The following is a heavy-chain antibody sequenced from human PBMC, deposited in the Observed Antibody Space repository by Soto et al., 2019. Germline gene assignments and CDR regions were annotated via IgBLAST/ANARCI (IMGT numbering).Heavy chain of an antibody. J-gene: IGHJ4*02. CDR1: GFSLSTSGVG. Sequence: QITLKESGPTLVKPTQTLTLTCTFSGFSLSTSGVGVGWIRQPPGKALEWLALIYWDDDKRYSPSLKSRLTIAKDTSKTKGVLTMTNMDPVDTATYYCALPPRQWLVQIYFDYWGQATLVTVSS. V-gene: IGHV2-5*02. CDR2: IYWDDDK. CDR3: ALPPRQWLVQIYFDY. D-gene: IGHD6-19*01.